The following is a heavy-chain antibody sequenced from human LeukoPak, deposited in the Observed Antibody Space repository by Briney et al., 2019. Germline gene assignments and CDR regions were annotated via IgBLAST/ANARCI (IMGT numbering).Heavy chain of an antibody. V-gene: IGHV3-23*01. Sequence: GGSLRLSCAASGFTFSNYAMRWVRQAPGKGLEWVSGISGSGDSTYYADSVKGRFTISRDNSKNTLYLQMNSLRAEDTAVYYCAKVAGNSYGYWYFDYWGQGTLVTVSS. CDR1: GFTFSNYA. CDR3: AKVAGNSYGYWYFDY. CDR2: ISGSGDST. D-gene: IGHD5-18*01. J-gene: IGHJ4*02.